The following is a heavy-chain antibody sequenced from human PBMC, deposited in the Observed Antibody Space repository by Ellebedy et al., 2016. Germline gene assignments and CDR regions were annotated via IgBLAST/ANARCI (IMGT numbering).Heavy chain of an antibody. CDR2: ITWNSGSI. J-gene: IGHJ6*02. V-gene: IGHV3-9*01. Sequence: GGSLRLSCAASGFTFDDYAMHWVRQAPGRGLEWVSGITWNSGSIGYADSVKGRFTISRDNAKNSLYLQMNSLRAEDTAVYYCARDVVVVPAGMPYYYYYGMDVWGQGTTVTVSS. CDR3: ARDVVVVPAGMPYYYYYGMDV. D-gene: IGHD2-2*01. CDR1: GFTFDDYA.